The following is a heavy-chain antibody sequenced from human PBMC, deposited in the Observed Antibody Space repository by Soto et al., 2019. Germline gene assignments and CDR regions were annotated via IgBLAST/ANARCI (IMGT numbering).Heavy chain of an antibody. CDR3: ARDSSTVVTGEAYYNNGRDV. J-gene: IGHJ6*02. CDR2: IYYSGST. V-gene: IGHV4-59*01. Sequence: PSETMSLTCTVSGGSISSYYGSWIRQHPGKGLEWIGYIYYSGSTNYNPSLKSRVTISVDTSKNQFSLKLSSVTAADTAVYYVARDSSTVVTGEAYYNNGRDVWAQGPRVTVSS. CDR1: GGSISSYY. D-gene: IGHD4-17*01.